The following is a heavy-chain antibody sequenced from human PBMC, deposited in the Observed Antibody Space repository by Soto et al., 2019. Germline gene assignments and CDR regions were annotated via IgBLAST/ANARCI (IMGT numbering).Heavy chain of an antibody. Sequence: SVKVSCKASGFTFTSSAVQWVRQARGQRLEWIGWIVAGSGNTNYAQKFQERVTITRDMSTSTAYMELSSLRSEDTAVYYCAADISHSSGHYYFDYWGQGTLVTVSS. V-gene: IGHV1-58*01. J-gene: IGHJ4*02. CDR3: AADISHSSGHYYFDY. CDR1: GFTFTSSA. D-gene: IGHD3-22*01. CDR2: IVAGSGNT.